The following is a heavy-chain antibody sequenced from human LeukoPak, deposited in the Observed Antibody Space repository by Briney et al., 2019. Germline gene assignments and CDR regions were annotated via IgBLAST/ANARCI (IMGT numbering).Heavy chain of an antibody. CDR1: GFTFTFYA. CDR3: QRKGFDY. CDR2: ISGYGDRQ. V-gene: IGHV3-23*01. J-gene: IGHJ4*02. Sequence: GGSLRLSCAASGFTFTFYAMTWVRQAPGKGLEWVSSISGYGDRQYYADSVKGRFTISRDNAKNSLYLQMNSLRAEDTAVYYCQRKGFDYWGQGTLVTVSS.